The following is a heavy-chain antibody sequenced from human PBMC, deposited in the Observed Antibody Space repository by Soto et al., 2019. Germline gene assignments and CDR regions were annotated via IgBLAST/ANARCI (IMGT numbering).Heavy chain of an antibody. Sequence: QVQLVESGGGVVQPGRSLRLSCAASGFIFNEYGMHWVRQAPGKGLEWVAVIWNDGSNNYYADSVRGRFTFSRDNSGNTMALQMNSLRVEDTAIYYCARWGCSGSNCNLNQRSFDLWGQGTLVTVSS. J-gene: IGHJ4*02. CDR2: IWNDGSNN. V-gene: IGHV3-33*01. CDR3: ARWGCSGSNCNLNQRSFDL. D-gene: IGHD2-15*01. CDR1: GFIFNEYG.